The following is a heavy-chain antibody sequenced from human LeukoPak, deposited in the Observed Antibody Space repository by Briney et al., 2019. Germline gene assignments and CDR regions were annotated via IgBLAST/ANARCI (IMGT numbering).Heavy chain of an antibody. D-gene: IGHD2-2*01. Sequence: PGGSLRLSCAASGFTFSSYSMNWVRQAPGKGLECVSSISSSSSYIYYADSVRGRFTISRDNAKNSLYLQMNSLRAEDTAVYYCARDAIVVPAAIRQGFMDVWGKGTTVTISS. CDR2: ISSSSSYI. CDR3: ARDAIVVPAAIRQGFMDV. J-gene: IGHJ6*03. V-gene: IGHV3-21*01. CDR1: GFTFSSYS.